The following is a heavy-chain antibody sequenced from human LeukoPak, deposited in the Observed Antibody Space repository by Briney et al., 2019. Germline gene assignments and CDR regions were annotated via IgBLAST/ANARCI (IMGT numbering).Heavy chain of an antibody. Sequence: GASVKVSCKASGYTFTSYDINWVRQATGQGLEWMGWMNPNSGNTGYAQKFQGRVTITRNTSISTAYMELSSLRSEDTAVYYCARNYYGSRSYPLVDYRGQGTLVTVSS. D-gene: IGHD3-10*01. CDR1: GYTFTSYD. J-gene: IGHJ4*02. CDR3: ARNYYGSRSYPLVDY. V-gene: IGHV1-8*03. CDR2: MNPNSGNT.